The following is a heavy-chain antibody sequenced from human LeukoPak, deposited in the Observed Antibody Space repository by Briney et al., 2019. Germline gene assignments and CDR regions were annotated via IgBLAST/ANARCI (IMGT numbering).Heavy chain of an antibody. Sequence: PGGSLRLSFAASGFSVSYYYMNGIRQSPGKGLEWVSHITKKTAIEYADSVKGRFTISRDNANNLLLLQMDSLRPEDTGVYYCARGTYYSGSGPGNWFDPWGHGTLVTVSS. CDR3: ARGTYYSGSGPGNWFDP. CDR2: ITKKTAI. V-gene: IGHV3-11*01. J-gene: IGHJ5*02. D-gene: IGHD3-10*01. CDR1: GFSVSYYY.